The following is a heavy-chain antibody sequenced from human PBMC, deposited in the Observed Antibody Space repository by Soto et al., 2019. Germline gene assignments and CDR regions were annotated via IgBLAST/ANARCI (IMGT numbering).Heavy chain of an antibody. J-gene: IGHJ3*01. Sequence: ASVKVSCKAPGDTFNSYGISWVRQAPGQGLEWMGGIVPMFGTTNLALKFEDRVTITADELTTTGYMEIRGRTSEDTAVYYCARDLADVHLWDAFDVWGHGTRVTVSS. D-gene: IGHD6-13*01. V-gene: IGHV1-69*13. CDR2: IVPMFGTT. CDR1: GDTFNSYG. CDR3: ARDLADVHLWDAFDV.